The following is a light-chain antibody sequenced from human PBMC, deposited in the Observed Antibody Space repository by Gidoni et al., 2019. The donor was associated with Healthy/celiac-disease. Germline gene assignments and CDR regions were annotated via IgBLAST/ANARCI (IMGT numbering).Light chain of an antibody. CDR1: QSVLYSSNNKNY. Sequence: DIVLTQSPDFLALSLGERATINCKSSQSVLYSSNNKNYLAWYQQKPGQPPKLLIYWASTLKSGVPDRFSGSGSGTDYTLTISSLQSEDVAVYYCQQYYSTLPITFGQGTRLEIK. V-gene: IGKV4-1*01. J-gene: IGKJ5*01. CDR3: QQYYSTLPIT. CDR2: WAS.